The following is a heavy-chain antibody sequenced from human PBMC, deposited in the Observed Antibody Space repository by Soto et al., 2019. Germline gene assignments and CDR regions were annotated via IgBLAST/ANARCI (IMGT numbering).Heavy chain of an antibody. J-gene: IGHJ3*02. CDR3: ARATDAFAI. CDR1: GYSISNGGYY. CDR2: IYYSGST. V-gene: IGHV4-31*03. Sequence: QVQLQESGPGLVKPSQTLSLTCTVSGYSISNGGYYWSWIRQRPGEGLEWLGYIYYSGSTYYNPSLKSRPSISADTSKNQFSLKVNSVTAADTAVYYCARATDAFAIWGQGTMVTVSS.